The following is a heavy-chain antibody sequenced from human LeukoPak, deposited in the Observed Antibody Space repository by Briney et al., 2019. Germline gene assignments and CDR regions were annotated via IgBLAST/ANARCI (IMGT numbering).Heavy chain of an antibody. V-gene: IGHV1-18*01. CDR2: ISAYNGNT. D-gene: IGHD3-22*01. Sequence: GAPVKVSCKASGYTFTSFGISWVRQAPGQGLEWMGWISAYNGNTIYAQMLQGRVTMTTDTSTSTAYMELRSLRSDDTAVYYCARDPSSSYYYVFDYWGQGTLVTVSS. J-gene: IGHJ4*02. CDR1: GYTFTSFG. CDR3: ARDPSSSYYYVFDY.